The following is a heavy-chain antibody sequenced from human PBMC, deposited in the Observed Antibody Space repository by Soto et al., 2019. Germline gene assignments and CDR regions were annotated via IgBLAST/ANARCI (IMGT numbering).Heavy chain of an antibody. V-gene: IGHV5-51*01. Sequence: DLEQSGAEVKKPGESLKISCKGPGHLFNNHWIGWVRQTPGQGLEWMGLIFTRDSETKTSPSFQGHVSFSVDNSINTVYLQWTSLKTTDTGIYFCARGYFDSGHGYDLWGQGTLVTVSS. CDR3: ARGYFDSGHGYDL. CDR1: GHLFNNHW. CDR2: IFTRDSET. D-gene: IGHD3-10*01. J-gene: IGHJ5*02.